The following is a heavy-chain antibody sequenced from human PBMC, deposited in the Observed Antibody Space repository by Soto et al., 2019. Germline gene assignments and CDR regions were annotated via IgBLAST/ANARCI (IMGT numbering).Heavy chain of an antibody. J-gene: IGHJ5*02. D-gene: IGHD6-19*01. CDR1: GGSISSYY. CDR2: IYYSGST. CDR3: AREYGYSSGWYSGDWFDP. Sequence: PSETLSLTCTVSGGSISSYYWSWIRQPPGKGLEWIGYIYYSGSTNYNPSLKSRATISVDTSKNQFSLKLSSVTAADTAVYYCAREYGYSSGWYSGDWFDPWGQGTLVTVSS. V-gene: IGHV4-59*01.